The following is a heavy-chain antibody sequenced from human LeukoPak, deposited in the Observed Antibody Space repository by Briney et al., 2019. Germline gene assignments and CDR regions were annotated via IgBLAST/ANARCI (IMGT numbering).Heavy chain of an antibody. Sequence: GGSLRLSCAASGFTFSSYAMTWVRQAPGKGLEWVSSISGSGDTTTYADSVKGRFTISRDNSKNTLYLQINSLRAEDTAVYYCAKDPSVYYGDYIIRWGQGTLVIVSS. V-gene: IGHV3-23*01. J-gene: IGHJ4*02. D-gene: IGHD4-17*01. CDR2: ISGSGDTT. CDR3: AKDPSVYYGDYIIR. CDR1: GFTFSSYA.